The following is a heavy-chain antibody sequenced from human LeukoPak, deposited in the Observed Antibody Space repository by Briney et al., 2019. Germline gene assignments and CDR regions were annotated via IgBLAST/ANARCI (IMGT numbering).Heavy chain of an antibody. CDR2: FYYSGST. CDR1: GGSISSYY. CDR3: ARYSSGWYENWFDP. J-gene: IGHJ5*02. D-gene: IGHD6-19*01. V-gene: IGHV4-59*01. Sequence: SETLSLTCTVSGGSISSYYWSWIRQPPGKGLEWNGYFYYSGSTNYNPSLKSRVTISVDTSKNQFSLKLRSVTAADTAVYYCARYSSGWYENWFDPWGQGTLVTVSS.